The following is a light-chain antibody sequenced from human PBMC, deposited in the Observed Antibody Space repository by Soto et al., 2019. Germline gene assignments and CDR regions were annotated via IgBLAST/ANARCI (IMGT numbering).Light chain of an antibody. CDR3: QHYASFSGT. CDR2: KAS. CDR1: QSISNW. V-gene: IGKV1-5*03. J-gene: IGKJ1*01. Sequence: MNQSPSTLSASVGDRDTITCRASQSISNWVAWYQLKSGKAPNLLIYKASTLETGVPSRFSGSGSGTEFTLTISTLQPDDFATYYCQHYASFSGTFGQGTKVDIK.